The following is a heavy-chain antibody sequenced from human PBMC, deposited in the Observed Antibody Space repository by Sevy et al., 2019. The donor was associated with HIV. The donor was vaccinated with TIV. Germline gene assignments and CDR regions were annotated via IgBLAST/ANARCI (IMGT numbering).Heavy chain of an antibody. J-gene: IGHJ4*02. CDR1: GFTFCSYS. CDR3: AREYYDSSSSFYNDY. CDR2: ISSSSSYI. V-gene: IGHV3-21*01. D-gene: IGHD3-22*01. Sequence: GGSLRLSCAASGFTFCSYSMNWVRQAPGKGLEWVSSISSSSSYIYYADSVKGRFTISRDNAKNSLYLQMNSLRAEDTAVYYCAREYYDSSSSFYNDYWGQGTLVTVSS.